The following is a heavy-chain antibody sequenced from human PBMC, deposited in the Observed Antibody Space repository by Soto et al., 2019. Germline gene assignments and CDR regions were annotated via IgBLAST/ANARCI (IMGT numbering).Heavy chain of an antibody. D-gene: IGHD6-13*01. J-gene: IGHJ6*02. V-gene: IGHV1-46*03. CDR3: ARGIREAAAGTPNYYYGMDV. CDR1: GYSFTTYS. CDR2: INTSGGST. Sequence: ASVKGSCMASGYSFTTYSMYWVRQAPGQGLEWMGVINTSGGSTSYAQKFQGRVTMTRDTSTSTVYMELSSLRSEDTAVYYCARGIREAAAGTPNYYYGMDVWGQGITVTVSS.